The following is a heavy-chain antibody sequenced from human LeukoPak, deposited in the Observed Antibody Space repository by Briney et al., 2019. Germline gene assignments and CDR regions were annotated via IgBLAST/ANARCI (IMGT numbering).Heavy chain of an antibody. J-gene: IGHJ6*03. CDR3: AREGSDSSGYYYYYMDV. D-gene: IGHD3-10*01. V-gene: IGHV4-4*07. CDR2: IYTSGST. CDR1: GGSFSGYY. Sequence: SDTLSLTCAVYGGSFSGYYWSWIRQPAGKGLEWIGRIYTSGSTNYNPSLMSRVTMSVDTSKNQFSLKLSSVTAADTAVYYCAREGSDSSGYYYYYMDVWGKGTTVTVSS.